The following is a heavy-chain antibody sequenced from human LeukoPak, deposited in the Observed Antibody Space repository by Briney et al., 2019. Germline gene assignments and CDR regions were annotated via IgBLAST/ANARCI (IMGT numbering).Heavy chain of an antibody. V-gene: IGHV3-7*03. CDR1: GFTFGNYW. CDR2: IKHDGSEK. D-gene: IGHD3-22*01. Sequence: GGSLRLSCTASGFTFGNYWMSWVRQAPGKGLEWVANIKHDGSEKYYADSVKGRFSIFRDNAKTSVYLQLNSLRGEDTAVYFCAREIRSRNYEESTGYFNYWGQGTLVTVPS. J-gene: IGHJ4*02. CDR3: AREIRSRNYEESTGYFNY.